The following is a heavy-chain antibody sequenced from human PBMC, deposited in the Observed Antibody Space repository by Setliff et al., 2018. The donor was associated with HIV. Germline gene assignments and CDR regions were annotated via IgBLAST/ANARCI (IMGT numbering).Heavy chain of an antibody. CDR2: ISSSGSTI. CDR1: GFTFSDHY. D-gene: IGHD3-10*01. J-gene: IGHJ4*02. Sequence: PGGSLRLSCAASGFTFSDHYMSWIRQAPGKGLEWVSYISSSGSTIYYADSVKGRFTISRDNAKNSLYLQMNSLKTEDTAVYYCTTGFRVRGVIWQTYYFDYWGQGTLVTVSS. CDR3: TTGFRVRGVIWQTYYFDY. V-gene: IGHV3-11*01.